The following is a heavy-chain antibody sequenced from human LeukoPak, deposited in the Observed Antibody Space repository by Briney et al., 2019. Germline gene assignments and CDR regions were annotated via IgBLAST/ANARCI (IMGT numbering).Heavy chain of an antibody. D-gene: IGHD6-6*01. J-gene: IGHJ4*02. CDR2: INHSGST. CDR1: GGSFSGYY. Sequence: SETLFLTCAVYGGSFSGYYWSWIRQPPGKGLEWIGEINHSGSTNYNPSLKSRVTISVDTSKNQFSLKLSSVTAADTAVYYCASRGVAARSGSPFDYWGQGTLVTVSS. CDR3: ASRGVAARSGSPFDY. V-gene: IGHV4-34*01.